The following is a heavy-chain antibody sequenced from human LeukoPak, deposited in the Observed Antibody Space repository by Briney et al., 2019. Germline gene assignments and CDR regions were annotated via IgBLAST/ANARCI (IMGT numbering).Heavy chain of an antibody. J-gene: IGHJ4*02. V-gene: IGHV3-7*04. D-gene: IGHD3-10*01. CDR2: IKQDGSQG. Sequence: PGGSLRLSCAASGFTFSSYWMSWVRQAPGEGLEWVANIKQDGSQGYYVDSVKGRFTISRDNAKNLLYLQMNSLRAEDTAVYSCARDYYASGSHDFWGQGALVTVSS. CDR1: GFTFSSYW. CDR3: ARDYYASGSHDF.